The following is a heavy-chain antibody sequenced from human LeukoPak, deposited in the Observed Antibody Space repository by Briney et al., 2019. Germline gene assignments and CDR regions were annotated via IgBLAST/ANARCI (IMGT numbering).Heavy chain of an antibody. J-gene: IGHJ6*03. CDR2: ITSDSGGT. CDR1: GYTFTGHY. CDR3: ASGADGGSSYYYYMDV. V-gene: IGHV1-2*02. D-gene: IGHD1-26*01. Sequence: ASVKVSCKASGYTFTGHYMHWVRQAPGQGLEWMGWITSDSGGTNYAQKFQGRVTMTRDTSISTAYMELSRLRSEDTAVYYCASGADGGSSYYYYMDVWGKGTTVTVSS.